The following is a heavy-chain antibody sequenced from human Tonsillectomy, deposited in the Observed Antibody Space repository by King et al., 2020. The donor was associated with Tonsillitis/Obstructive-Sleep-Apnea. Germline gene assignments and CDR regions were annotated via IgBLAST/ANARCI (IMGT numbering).Heavy chain of an antibody. CDR2: ISGDGGST. J-gene: IGHJ6*03. D-gene: IGHD2-2*01. V-gene: IGHV3-43*02. CDR3: AKGPAAAYYYYYYMDV. CDR1: GFTFDDYA. Sequence: DVQLVESGGGVVQPGGSLRLSCAASGFTFDDYAMHWVRQAPGKGLEWVSLISGDGGSTYYADSVKGRFTISRDNSKNSLYLQMNSLRTEDTALYYCAKGPAAAYYYYYYMDVWGKGTTVTVSS.